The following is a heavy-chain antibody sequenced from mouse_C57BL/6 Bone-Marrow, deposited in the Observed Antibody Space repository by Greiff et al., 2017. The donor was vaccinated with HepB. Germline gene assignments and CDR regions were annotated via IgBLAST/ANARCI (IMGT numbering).Heavy chain of an antibody. V-gene: IGHV5-12*01. CDR2: ISNGGGST. CDR1: GFTFSDYY. J-gene: IGHJ3*01. D-gene: IGHD2-3*01. Sequence: EVKLVESGGGLVQPGGSLKLSCAASGFTFSDYYMYWVRQTPEKRLEWVAYISNGGGSTYYPDTVKGRFTISRDNAKNTLYLQMSRLKSEDTAMYYCARQDGYSFAYWGQGTLVTVSA. CDR3: ARQDGYSFAY.